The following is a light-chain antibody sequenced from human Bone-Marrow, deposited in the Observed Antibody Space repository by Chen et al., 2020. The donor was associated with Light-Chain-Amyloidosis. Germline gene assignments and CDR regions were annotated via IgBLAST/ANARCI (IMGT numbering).Light chain of an antibody. CDR2: EDD. V-gene: IGLV6-57*01. J-gene: IGLJ3*02. Sequence: NFMLTQPHYVSESPGKTVIISCTRSSGSIATNYVQWYQPRPGSSPTTVIYEDDQRPSGVPDRFSGSSDRSSNSASLTISGLKTEDEADYYCQSYQGSSQGVFGGGTKLTVL. CDR3: QSYQGSSQGV. CDR1: SGSIATNY.